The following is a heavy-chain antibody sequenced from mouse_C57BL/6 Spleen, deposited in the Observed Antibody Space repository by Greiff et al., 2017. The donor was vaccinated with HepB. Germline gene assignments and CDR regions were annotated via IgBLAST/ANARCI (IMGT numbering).Heavy chain of an antibody. CDR3: ARSREFIFDY. Sequence: VKVVESGPELVKPGASVKISCKASGYAFSSSWMNWVKQRPGKGLEWIGRIYPGDGDTNYNGKFKGKATLTADKSSSTAYMQLSSLTSEDSAVYFCARSREFIFDYWGQGTTLTVSS. J-gene: IGHJ2*01. D-gene: IGHD1-1*01. CDR2: IYPGDGDT. V-gene: IGHV1-82*01. CDR1: GYAFSSSW.